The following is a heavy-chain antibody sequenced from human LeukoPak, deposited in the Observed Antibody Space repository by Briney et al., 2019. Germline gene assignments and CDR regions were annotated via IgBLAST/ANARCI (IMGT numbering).Heavy chain of an antibody. Sequence: PGGSLRLSCAASGFTFSSYSMNWVRQAPGKGLEWVSSISSSSSYIYYADSVKGRFTISRDNAKNSLYLQMNSLRAEDTAAYYCARDFLTGKVGNLEWPWYYYYYYMDVWGKGTTVTVSS. V-gene: IGHV3-21*01. D-gene: IGHD3-3*01. J-gene: IGHJ6*03. CDR2: ISSSSSYI. CDR1: GFTFSSYS. CDR3: ARDFLTGKVGNLEWPWYYYYYYMDV.